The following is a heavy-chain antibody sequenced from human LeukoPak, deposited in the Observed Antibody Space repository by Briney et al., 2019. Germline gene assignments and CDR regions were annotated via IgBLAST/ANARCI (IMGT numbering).Heavy chain of an antibody. Sequence: PGGSLRLSCAASGFTFSSYGMHWVRQAPGKGLEWVAVISYDGSNKYYADSVKGRFTISRDNAKNSLYLQTNSLRAEDTAVYYCAGADTAMAGGYWGQGTLVTVSS. CDR3: AGADTAMAGGY. CDR2: ISYDGSNK. CDR1: GFTFSSYG. D-gene: IGHD5-18*01. V-gene: IGHV3-30*03. J-gene: IGHJ4*02.